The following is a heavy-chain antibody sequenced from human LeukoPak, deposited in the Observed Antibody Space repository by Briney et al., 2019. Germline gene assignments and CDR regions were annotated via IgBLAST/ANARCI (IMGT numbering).Heavy chain of an antibody. CDR3: ASATLRCSGGSCYEMDV. CDR2: IIPLFGTP. D-gene: IGHD2-15*01. CDR1: GGTFSSYV. Sequence: SVKVSCKASGGTFSSYVINWVRQAPGQGLEWMGGIIPLFGTPDYAQKFQDRLTITADKSTSTAYMELSSLRSEDTAVYYCASATLRCSGGSCYEMDVWGKGTTVTVSS. J-gene: IGHJ6*04. V-gene: IGHV1-69*06.